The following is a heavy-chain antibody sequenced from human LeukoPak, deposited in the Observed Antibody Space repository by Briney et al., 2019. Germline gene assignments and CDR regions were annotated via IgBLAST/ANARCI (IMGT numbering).Heavy chain of an antibody. J-gene: IGHJ4*02. Sequence: GGSLRLSCAVSGITLSNYGMSWVRQAPGKGLEWVAGISGSGGSTNYAASEKGRFTISRDNPKNTLYLQMNSLRAEDTAVYFCAKRGVVIRVILVGFHKEAYYFDSWGQGALVTVSS. V-gene: IGHV3-23*01. D-gene: IGHD3-22*01. CDR2: ISGSGGST. CDR1: GITLSNYG. CDR3: AKRGVVIRVILVGFHKEAYYFDS.